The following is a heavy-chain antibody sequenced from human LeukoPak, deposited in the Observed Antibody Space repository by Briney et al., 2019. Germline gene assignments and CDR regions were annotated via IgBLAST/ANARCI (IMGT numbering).Heavy chain of an antibody. V-gene: IGHV3-48*03. D-gene: IGHD6-13*01. J-gene: IGHJ4*02. CDR2: ISSSGSTI. CDR3: AREGSSWSEGRLWYFDY. CDR1: GFTFSSYE. Sequence: GGSLRLSCAASGFTFSSYEMNWVRQAPGKGLEWVSYISSSGSTIYYADSVKGRFTISRDNAKNPLYLQMNSLRAEDTAVYYCAREGSSWSEGRLWYFDYWGQGTLVTVSS.